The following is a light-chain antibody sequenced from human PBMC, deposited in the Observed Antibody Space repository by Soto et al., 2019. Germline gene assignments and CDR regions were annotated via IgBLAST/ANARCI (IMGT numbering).Light chain of an antibody. CDR2: GAS. CDR3: QQFGSSTWT. Sequence: EIVLTQSPGTLSLSPGERATLSCRASQSFGSSYLAWYQQKPGQAPRLLIYGASNRATGIPDRFRGSGSGTDFTLTISRLEPEDFAVYYCQQFGSSTWTFGQGTKVEIK. J-gene: IGKJ1*01. V-gene: IGKV3-20*01. CDR1: QSFGSSY.